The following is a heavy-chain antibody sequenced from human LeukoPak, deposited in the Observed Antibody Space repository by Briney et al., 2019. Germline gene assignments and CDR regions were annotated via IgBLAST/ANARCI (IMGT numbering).Heavy chain of an antibody. CDR1: GVSISNNYYY. J-gene: IGHJ4*02. Sequence: SETLSLTCTVSGVSISNNYYYWAWIRQPPGKGLEMIGYVHYTGSTFYNSSLKSRVTISADTSQNQFSLSLTSVTATDTAVYYCATLGLLRGAGFNLATHFDFWGQGTLVTVSS. CDR2: VHYTGST. CDR3: ATLGLLRGAGFNLATHFDF. V-gene: IGHV4-39*01. D-gene: IGHD1-26*01.